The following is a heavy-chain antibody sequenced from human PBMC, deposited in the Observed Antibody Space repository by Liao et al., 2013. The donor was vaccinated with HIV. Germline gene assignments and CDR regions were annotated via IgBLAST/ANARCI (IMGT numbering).Heavy chain of an antibody. J-gene: IGHJ6*03. V-gene: IGHV4-34*01. CDR2: INHSGST. D-gene: IGHD3-22*01. CDR1: GGSFSGYY. CDR3: ARDAPSGYSLGHVYYYMDV. Sequence: QVQLQQWGAGLLKPSETLSLTCAVYGGSFSGYYWSWIRQPPGKGLEWIGEINHSGSTNYSPSFAGRLTLSVDSSKNQISLRLTSVSAADTAIYYCARDAPSGYSLGHVYYYMDVWGKGTTVTVSS.